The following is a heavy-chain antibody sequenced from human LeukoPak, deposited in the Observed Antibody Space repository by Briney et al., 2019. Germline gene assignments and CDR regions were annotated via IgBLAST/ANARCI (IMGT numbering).Heavy chain of an antibody. CDR2: IIPIFGTA. CDR3: ARVATVTPDYYYGMDV. Sequence: ASVQVSCQASGGTFSSYAISWVRQAPGQGLEWMGGIIPIFGTANYAQKFQGRVTITADESTSTAYMELSSLRSEDTAVYYCARVATVTPDYYYGMDVWGQGTTVTVSS. D-gene: IGHD4-11*01. J-gene: IGHJ6*02. V-gene: IGHV1-69*13. CDR1: GGTFSSYA.